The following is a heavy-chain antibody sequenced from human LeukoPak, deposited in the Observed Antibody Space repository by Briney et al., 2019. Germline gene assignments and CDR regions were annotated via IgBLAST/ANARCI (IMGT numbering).Heavy chain of an antibody. CDR1: GFTFSSYE. CDR2: ISTSGDTI. D-gene: IGHD2-15*01. CDR3: ARVVVAATSVYYFDY. Sequence: TGGSLRLSCAASGFTFSSYEMNWVRQAPGKWLEWISYISTSGDTIYYSDSVKGRFTISRDNAKNSLYLQMNSLRAEDTAVYYCARVVVAATSVYYFDYWGQGTLVTVSP. V-gene: IGHV3-48*03. J-gene: IGHJ4*02.